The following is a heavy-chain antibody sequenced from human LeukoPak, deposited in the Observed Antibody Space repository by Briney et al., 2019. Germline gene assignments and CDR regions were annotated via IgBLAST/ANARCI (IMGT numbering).Heavy chain of an antibody. CDR2: IRYDGSNK. V-gene: IGHV3-30*02. D-gene: IGHD2-2*01. J-gene: IGHJ4*02. CDR3: AKYCSSTSWSSYISGFHYFDY. CDR1: GFTFSSYG. Sequence: GGSLRLSCAASGFTFSSYGMHWVRQAPGKGLEWVAFIRYDGSNKYYADSVKGRFTISRDNSKNTLYLQMNSLRAEATAVYYCAKYCSSTSWSSYISGFHYFDYWGQGTLVTVSS.